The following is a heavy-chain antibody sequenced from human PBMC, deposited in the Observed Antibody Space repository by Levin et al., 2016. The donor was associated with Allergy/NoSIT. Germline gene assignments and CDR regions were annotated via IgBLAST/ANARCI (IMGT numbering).Heavy chain of an antibody. Sequence: VRQAPGKGLVWVSRINSDGSSTSYADSVKGRFTISRDNAKNTLYLQMNSLRAEDTAVYYCARGNIAAAPFFDYWGQGTLVTVSS. CDR2: INSDGSST. CDR3: ARGNIAAAPFFDY. J-gene: IGHJ4*02. D-gene: IGHD6-13*01. V-gene: IGHV3-74*01.